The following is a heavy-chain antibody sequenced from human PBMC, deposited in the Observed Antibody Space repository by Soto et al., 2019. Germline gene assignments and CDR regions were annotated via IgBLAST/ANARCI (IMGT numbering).Heavy chain of an antibody. D-gene: IGHD2-15*01. CDR3: AKDRGSGYYGSIDF. CDR2: ISYEGSNS. Sequence: QEQVVESGGGVVHPGRSLRLSCAASEFSFSTYGMHWVRQAPGKGLEWVALISYEGSNSYYADSVKGRFTISRDNSKNTVYLQMNSLRAEDTALYYCAKDRGSGYYGSIDFWGQGTLVTVSS. J-gene: IGHJ4*02. CDR1: EFSFSTYG. V-gene: IGHV3-30*18.